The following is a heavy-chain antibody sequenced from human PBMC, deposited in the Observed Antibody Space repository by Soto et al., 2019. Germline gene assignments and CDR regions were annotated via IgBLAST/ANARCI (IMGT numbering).Heavy chain of an antibody. CDR2: IYYSGST. CDR1: GGSISSGDYY. Sequence: KASETLSLTCTVSGGSISSGDYYWSWIRQPPGKGLEWIGYIYYSGSTYYNPSLKSRVTISVDTSKNQFSLKLSSVTAADTAVYYCARVFRTFYYFDYWGQGTLVTVSS. J-gene: IGHJ4*02. CDR3: ARVFRTFYYFDY. D-gene: IGHD1-1*01. V-gene: IGHV4-30-4*01.